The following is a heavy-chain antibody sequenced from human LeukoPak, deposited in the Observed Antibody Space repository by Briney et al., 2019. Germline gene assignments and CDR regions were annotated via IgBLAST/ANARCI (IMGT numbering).Heavy chain of an antibody. CDR1: GFTFSGYW. J-gene: IGHJ4*02. CDR3: ARGHHYSDHKYGVDY. D-gene: IGHD4-11*01. CDR2: INSDGSST. Sequence: PGGSLRLSCAASGFTFSGYWMHWVRQAPGKGLVWVARINSDGSSTSYADSVKGRFTISRDNAKNTLYLQMNSLRGEDTAVYYCARGHHYSDHKYGVDYWGQGTLVTVSS. V-gene: IGHV3-74*01.